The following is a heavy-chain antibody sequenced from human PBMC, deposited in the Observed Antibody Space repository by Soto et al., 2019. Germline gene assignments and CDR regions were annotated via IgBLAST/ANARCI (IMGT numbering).Heavy chain of an antibody. J-gene: IGHJ6*02. CDR3: ARVGGKYSSSSERPIYYYYGMDV. Sequence: SETLSLTCTVSGGSISSYYWSWIRQPPGKGLEWIGYIYYSGSTNYNPSLKSRVTISVDTSKNQFSLKLSSVTAADTAVYYCARVGGKYSSSSERPIYYYYGMDVGGQGTTVTVSS. V-gene: IGHV4-59*01. CDR1: GGSISSYY. CDR2: IYYSGST. D-gene: IGHD6-6*01.